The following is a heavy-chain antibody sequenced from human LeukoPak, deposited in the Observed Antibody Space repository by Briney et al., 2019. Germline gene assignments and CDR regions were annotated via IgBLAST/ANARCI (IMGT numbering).Heavy chain of an antibody. J-gene: IGHJ4*02. CDR2: IKQDGSEM. CDR3: ARARTLAVTPAAMPYYFDY. D-gene: IGHD2-2*01. Sequence: GGSLRLSCAAPGFRFNKDWMSWVRQAPGKGLEWVANIKQDGSEMYYVDSVEGRFTVSRDNAKNSLYLQMDSLRAEDTAVYYCARARTLAVTPAAMPYYFDYWGQGSLVTVSS. CDR1: GFRFNKDW. V-gene: IGHV3-7*01.